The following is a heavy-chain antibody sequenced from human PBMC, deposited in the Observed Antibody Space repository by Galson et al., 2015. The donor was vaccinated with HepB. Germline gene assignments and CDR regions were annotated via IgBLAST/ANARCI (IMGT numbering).Heavy chain of an antibody. V-gene: IGHV1-2*02. J-gene: IGHJ4*02. CDR3: ARDLLSTPVVEVDY. Sequence: SVKVSCKASGYTFTDYFIHWVRQAPGQGLEWMGWISPDSGATHYAQKFQGRVTMTRDTSISTTYMELSRLRSDDTAMFFCARDLLSTPVVEVDYWGQGTLVTVSS. CDR2: ISPDSGAT. CDR1: GYTFTDYF. D-gene: IGHD1-1*01.